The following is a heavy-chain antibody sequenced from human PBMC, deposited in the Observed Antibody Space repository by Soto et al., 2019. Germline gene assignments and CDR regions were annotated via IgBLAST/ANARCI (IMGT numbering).Heavy chain of an antibody. CDR3: ARPREAGKNYYGVDV. V-gene: IGHV5-51*01. CDR1: GYSFTSYL. Sequence: GESLKISCKGYGYSFTSYLIGWVRQMPGKGLEWMGIIYPGDSDTRYSPSFQGQVTISADKSISTAYLQWSSLKASDTAMYYCARPREAGKNYYGVDVWGQGTTVTVSS. D-gene: IGHD6-19*01. CDR2: IYPGDSDT. J-gene: IGHJ6*02.